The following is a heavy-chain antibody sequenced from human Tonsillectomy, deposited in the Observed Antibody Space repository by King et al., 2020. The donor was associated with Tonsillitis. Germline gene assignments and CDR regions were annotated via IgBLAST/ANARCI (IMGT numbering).Heavy chain of an antibody. CDR1: GFSLNTYGVG. Sequence: TLKESGPTLVKPTQTLTLTCSFSGFSLNTYGVGVGWIRHAPGKALEWLALIYWDDGQRYSQCLKSRLTITKDTSKNQVVLRMTNVDPVDTATYYCAHRHGSVDGRWFDPWGQGTLVTVSS. D-gene: IGHD5/OR15-5a*01. CDR2: IYWDDGQ. CDR3: AHRHGSVDGRWFDP. J-gene: IGHJ5*02. V-gene: IGHV2-5*02.